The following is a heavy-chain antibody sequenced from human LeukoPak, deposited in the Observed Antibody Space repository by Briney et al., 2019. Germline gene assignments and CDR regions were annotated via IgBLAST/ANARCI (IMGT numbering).Heavy chain of an antibody. CDR3: TSLYYDILTGYEYFDY. Sequence: GSLRLSCTASGFTFGDYAMSWVRQAPGKGLEWVGFIRSKAYGGITEYAASVKGRFTISRDDSKSIAYLQMNSLKTEDTAVYYCTSLYYDILTGYEYFDYWGQGTLVTVSS. CDR1: GFTFGDYA. J-gene: IGHJ4*02. CDR2: IRSKAYGGIT. V-gene: IGHV3-49*04. D-gene: IGHD3-9*01.